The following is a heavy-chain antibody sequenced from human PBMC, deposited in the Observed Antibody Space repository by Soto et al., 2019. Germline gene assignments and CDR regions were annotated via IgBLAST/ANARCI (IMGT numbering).Heavy chain of an antibody. CDR2: IYPGDSDT. D-gene: IGHD2-21*01. Sequence: LKISCQGSGYSFSTSWIGWVRQMPGKGLEWMGIIYPGDSDTRYSPSFQGQVTISADKSISTAFLQWSSLKASDTATYYCARTTIAGIRGYFDYWGQGTLVTVSS. J-gene: IGHJ4*02. CDR1: GYSFSTSW. CDR3: ARTTIAGIRGYFDY. V-gene: IGHV5-51*01.